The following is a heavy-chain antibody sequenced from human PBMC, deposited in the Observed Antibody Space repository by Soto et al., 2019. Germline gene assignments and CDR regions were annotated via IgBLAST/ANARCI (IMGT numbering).Heavy chain of an antibody. CDR1: GGSISTYD. J-gene: IGHJ4*02. D-gene: IGHD4-17*01. V-gene: IGHV4-59*01. CDR2: IYYSGNT. Sequence: PSETLSLTGTVCGGSISTYDCNWIRQPPWRGLEWIGYIYYSGNTNYNPSLKSRVTMSVDTSKNQFSLKLRSVTAADTAVYYCVRVYGGDYDRLFDYCGQGTLVTFCS. CDR3: VRVYGGDYDRLFDY.